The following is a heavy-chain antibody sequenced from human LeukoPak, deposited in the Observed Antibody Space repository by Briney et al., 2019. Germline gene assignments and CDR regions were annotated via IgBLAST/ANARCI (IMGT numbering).Heavy chain of an antibody. V-gene: IGHV3-30*03. J-gene: IGHJ5*02. D-gene: IGHD6-19*01. CDR2: ISYDGSNK. CDR1: GFTFSSYG. Sequence: GGSLRLSCAASGFTFSSYGMHWVRQAPGKGLEWVAVISYDGSNKYYADSVKGRFTISRDNSKNTLYLQMNSLRAEDTAVYYCARVLDSSGWPAWGQGTLVTVSS. CDR3: ARVLDSSGWPA.